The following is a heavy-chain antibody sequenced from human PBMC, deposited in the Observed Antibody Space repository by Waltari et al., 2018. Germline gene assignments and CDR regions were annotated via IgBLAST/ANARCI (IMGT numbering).Heavy chain of an antibody. CDR2: ISSSSTI. J-gene: IGHJ3*02. V-gene: IGHV3-48*01. CDR1: GFTFSSYS. Sequence: EVQLVESGGGLVQPGGSLRLSCAASGFTFSSYSMNWVRQAPGKGLEWVSYISSSSTIYYADSVKGRFTISRDNAKNSLYLQMNSLRAEDTAVYYCARDRVGSSWFDAFDIWGQGTMVTVSS. CDR3: ARDRVGSSWFDAFDI. D-gene: IGHD6-13*01.